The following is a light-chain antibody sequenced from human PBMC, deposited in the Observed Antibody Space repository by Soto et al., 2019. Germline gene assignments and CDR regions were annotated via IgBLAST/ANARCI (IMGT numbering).Light chain of an antibody. V-gene: IGKV1-39*01. Sequence: DIQVTQSPSSLSSSAGDRVTITCRASQSISNHLNWYQQKPGKAPKVLIYAASSLQSGVPSRFSGSGSGTEFTLTITSLQPEDFATYYCQQSYIMSEGYTFGQGTKLEIK. CDR3: QQSYIMSEGYT. CDR2: AAS. J-gene: IGKJ2*01. CDR1: QSISNH.